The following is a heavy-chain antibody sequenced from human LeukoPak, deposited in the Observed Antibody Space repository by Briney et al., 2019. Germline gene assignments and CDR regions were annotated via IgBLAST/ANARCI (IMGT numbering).Heavy chain of an antibody. J-gene: IGHJ5*02. CDR1: GFNFDDYA. CDR2: ISGNSGSI. Sequence: PGRSLRLSCATSGFNFDDYAMHWVRQVPGKGLEWVAGISGNSGSIGYADSLKGRFTISRDNAKNSLYLQMNSLRAEDTALYYCAKDRESSSSWDNGLAPWGQGTLVTVSS. CDR3: AKDRESSSSWDNGLAP. D-gene: IGHD6-13*01. V-gene: IGHV3-9*01.